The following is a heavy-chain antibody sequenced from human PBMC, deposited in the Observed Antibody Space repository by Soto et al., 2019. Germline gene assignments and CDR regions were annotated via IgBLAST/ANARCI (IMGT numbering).Heavy chain of an antibody. V-gene: IGHV3-53*01. J-gene: IGHJ4*02. Sequence: GGSLRLSCAASGFSVTDHYMTWVRQAPGKGLEWVSVLYTGGSAYYGDSVKGRFTISRDSSTNTLYLQMNSLKVGDTAFYFCARSFNDWTTYFDYWSEGTLVTVSS. CDR1: GFSVTDHY. CDR2: LYTGGSA. D-gene: IGHD3-9*01. CDR3: ARSFNDWTTYFDY.